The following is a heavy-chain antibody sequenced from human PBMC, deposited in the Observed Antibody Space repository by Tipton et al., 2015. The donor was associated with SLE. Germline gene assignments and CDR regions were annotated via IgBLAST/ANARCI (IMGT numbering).Heavy chain of an antibody. Sequence: SLRLSCAASGFTFSDYYMSWIRQAPGKGLEWVSYISSSGSTIYYADSVKGRFTISRDNAKNSLYLQMNSLRAEDTAVYYCASYLSSTSCCLGDYWGQGTLVTASS. CDR2: ISSSGSTI. V-gene: IGHV3-11*04. J-gene: IGHJ4*02. D-gene: IGHD2-2*01. CDR1: GFTFSDYY. CDR3: ASYLSSTSCCLGDY.